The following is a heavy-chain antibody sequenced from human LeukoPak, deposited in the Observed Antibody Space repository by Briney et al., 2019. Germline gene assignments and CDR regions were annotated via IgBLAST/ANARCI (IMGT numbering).Heavy chain of an antibody. CDR1: GFTFSTYG. CDR3: AKDARGLRFAQDY. Sequence: PGGSLRLSCAASGFTFSTYGMSWVRQAPGKGLEWVSVISGSGDSTNYADSVKGRFTISRDNSKNTLYLQMNSLRAEDTAVYYCAKDARGLRFAQDYWGQGTLVTVSS. CDR2: ISGSGDST. J-gene: IGHJ4*02. V-gene: IGHV3-23*01. D-gene: IGHD3-3*01.